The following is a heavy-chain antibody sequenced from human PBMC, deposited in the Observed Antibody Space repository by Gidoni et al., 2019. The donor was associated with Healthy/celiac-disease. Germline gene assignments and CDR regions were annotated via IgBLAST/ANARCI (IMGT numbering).Heavy chain of an antibody. Sequence: QVQLQESGPGLVKPSETLSLTCAVSGYSISSGSYWGWIRQPPGKGLEWIGSIYHSGSTYYNPSLKSRVTISVDTSKNQFSLKLSSVTAADTAVYYCASYTETTVTTGFDYWGQGTLVTVSS. CDR1: GYSISSGSY. D-gene: IGHD4-17*01. V-gene: IGHV4-38-2*01. CDR3: ASYTETTVTTGFDY. J-gene: IGHJ4*02. CDR2: IYHSGST.